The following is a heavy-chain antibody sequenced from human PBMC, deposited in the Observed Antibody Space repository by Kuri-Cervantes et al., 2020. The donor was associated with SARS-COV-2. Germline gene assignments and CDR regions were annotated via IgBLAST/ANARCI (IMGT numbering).Heavy chain of an antibody. CDR1: GFTFSSYA. Sequence: GESLKISCEASGFTFSSYAMSWVRQAPGKGLEWVSTISGSGGSTYYADSVKGRFTISRDNSKNTLYLQMNSLRADDTAVYYCAKGTRSSGYYCGLDFWGQGTLVTVSS. D-gene: IGHD3-22*01. V-gene: IGHV3-23*01. J-gene: IGHJ4*02. CDR3: AKGTRSSGYYCGLDF. CDR2: ISGSGGST.